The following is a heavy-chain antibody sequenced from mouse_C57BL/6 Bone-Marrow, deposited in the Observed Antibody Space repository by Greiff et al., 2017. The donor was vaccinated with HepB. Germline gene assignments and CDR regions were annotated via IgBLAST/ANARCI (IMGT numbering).Heavy chain of an antibody. J-gene: IGHJ4*01. CDR2: ISSGSSTI. CDR3: ARKEGYYRGYYAMDY. D-gene: IGHD2-3*01. CDR1: GFTFSDYG. Sequence: EVMLVESGGGLVKPGGSLKLSCAASGFTFSDYGMHWVRQAPEKGLEWVAYISSGSSTIYYADTVKGRFTISRDNAKNTLFLQMTSLRSEDTAMYYCARKEGYYRGYYAMDYWGQGTSVTVSS. V-gene: IGHV5-17*01.